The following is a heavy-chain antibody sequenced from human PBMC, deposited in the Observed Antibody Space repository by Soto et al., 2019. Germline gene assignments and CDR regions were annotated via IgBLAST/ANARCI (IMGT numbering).Heavy chain of an antibody. V-gene: IGHV4-39*01. Sequence: PSETLSLTCTVSGGSISSSSYYWGWIRQPPGKGLEWIGNVYYGGSTYYNPSRKSRVTISVETSKSQFFLKLSSVTAADTAVYYCAGGDYYHSSGYYFYYYTMDVWGQGTTVTVSS. CDR3: AGGDYYHSSGYYFYYYTMDV. J-gene: IGHJ6*02. CDR2: VYYGGST. CDR1: GGSISSSSYY. D-gene: IGHD3-22*01.